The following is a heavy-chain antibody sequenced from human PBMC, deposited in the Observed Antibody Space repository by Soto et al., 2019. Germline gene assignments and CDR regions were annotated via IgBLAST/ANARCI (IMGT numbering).Heavy chain of an antibody. CDR3: ARDYDFWSGYYSGY. CDR2: ISAYNGNT. J-gene: IGHJ4*02. Sequence: GASVKVSCKASGYTFTSYGISWVRQAPGQGLEWMGWISAYNGNTNYAQKLQGRVTMTTDTSTSTAYMELRSLRSDDTAVYYCARDYDFWSGYYSGYWGQGTLVTVSS. CDR1: GYTFTSYG. V-gene: IGHV1-18*04. D-gene: IGHD3-3*01.